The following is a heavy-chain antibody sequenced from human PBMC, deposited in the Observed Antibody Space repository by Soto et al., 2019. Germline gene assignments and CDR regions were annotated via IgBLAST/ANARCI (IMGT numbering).Heavy chain of an antibody. V-gene: IGHV3-33*08. D-gene: IGHD3-16*02. Sequence: PGGSLRLSCAASGFTFSSYGMHWVRQAPGKGLEWVAVIRCNRSNIYYADSVKGRFTISRDNAKNSLYLQMNSLRAEDTAVYYCAREGMITFGGVIVPDAFDIWGQGTMVTVSS. CDR2: IRCNRSNI. CDR3: AREGMITFGGVIVPDAFDI. J-gene: IGHJ3*02. CDR1: GFTFSSYG.